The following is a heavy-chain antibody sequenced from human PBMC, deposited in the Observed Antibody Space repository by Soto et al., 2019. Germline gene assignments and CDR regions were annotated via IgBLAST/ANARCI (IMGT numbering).Heavy chain of an antibody. V-gene: IGHV3-23*01. CDR2: ISGSGGST. D-gene: IGHD3-3*01. CDR1: GFTFSSYA. Sequence: EVQLLESGGGLVQPGGSLRLSCAASGFTFSSYAMSWVRQAPGKGLEWVSAISGSGGSTFYADSVKGRFTISRDTSKNTRFLQMTRLRAADTAVYCCAKGRGSGYAWFDSWGQGTLVTVSS. CDR3: AKGRGSGYAWFDS. J-gene: IGHJ5*01.